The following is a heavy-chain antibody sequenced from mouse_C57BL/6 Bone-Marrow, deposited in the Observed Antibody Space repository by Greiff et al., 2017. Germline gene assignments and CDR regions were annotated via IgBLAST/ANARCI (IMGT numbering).Heavy chain of an antibody. CDR3: ARKLID. J-gene: IGHJ2*01. D-gene: IGHD2-4*01. CDR1: GYTFTSYW. CDR2: IYPGSGST. V-gene: IGHV1-55*01. Sequence: QVHVKQPGAELVKPGASVKMSCKASGYTFTSYWITWVKQRPGQGLEWIGDIYPGSGSTTYNDKFKSKATLTVDTSSSTAYMQLSSLTSEDSAVYYCARKLIDWGQGTTLTVSS.